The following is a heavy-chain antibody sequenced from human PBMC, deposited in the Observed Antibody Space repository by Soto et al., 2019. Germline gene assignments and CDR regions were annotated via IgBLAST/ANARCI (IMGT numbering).Heavy chain of an antibody. J-gene: IGHJ4*02. V-gene: IGHV1-46*01. CDR1: EYTFSNYY. CDR2: IDPSGGST. CDR3: ARALYESSDYYYFDY. Sequence: ASVKVSCKASEYTFSNYYIHWARQAPGQGLGWMGIIDPSGGSTTYAQKFRGRVTMTRDTSTSTIYMELSSLRSEDTAVYFCARALYESSDYYYFDYWGQGTLVTVSS. D-gene: IGHD3-22*01.